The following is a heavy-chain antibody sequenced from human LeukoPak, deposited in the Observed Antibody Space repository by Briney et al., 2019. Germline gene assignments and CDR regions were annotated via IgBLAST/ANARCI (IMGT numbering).Heavy chain of an antibody. CDR2: IYYSGST. CDR3: ARESGGIAARTGTFGY. J-gene: IGHJ4*02. CDR1: GGSISSYY. Sequence: SETLSLTCTVSGGSISSYYWTWIRQPPGKGLEWIGYIYYSGSTNYNPSLKSRVTISVDTSKNQFSLKLSSVTAADTAVYYCARESGGIAARTGTFGYWGQGTLVTVSS. V-gene: IGHV4-59*01. D-gene: IGHD6-6*01.